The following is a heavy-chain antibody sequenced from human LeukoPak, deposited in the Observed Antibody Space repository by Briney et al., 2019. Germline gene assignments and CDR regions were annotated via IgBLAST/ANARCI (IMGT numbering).Heavy chain of an antibody. V-gene: IGHV3-48*03. CDR2: ISTSGDSM. D-gene: IGHD1-26*01. J-gene: IGHJ4*02. Sequence: PGGSLRLSCVASGFTFSSYEVNWVRQAPGKGLEWVSYISTSGDSMYYADSVKGRFTISRDNVKNSLFLQMNSLRAEDTAVYYCARGSGFVLDYWGQGTLVTVSA. CDR1: GFTFSSYE. CDR3: ARGSGFVLDY.